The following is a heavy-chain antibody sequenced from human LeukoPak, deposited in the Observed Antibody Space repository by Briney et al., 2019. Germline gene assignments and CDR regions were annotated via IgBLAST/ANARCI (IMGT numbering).Heavy chain of an antibody. CDR3: ARQPSYCSGGSCYSGWFDP. CDR2: IYPGNSDT. D-gene: IGHD2-15*01. Sequence: GESLKISCKGSGYSFTSYWICWVRQMPGKGLEWMGIIYPGNSDTRYSPSFQAPVPISAEKSISTAYMKWSSLKASDTAMYYCARQPSYCSGGSCYSGWFDPWGQGTLVTVSS. V-gene: IGHV5-51*01. CDR1: GYSFTSYW. J-gene: IGHJ5*02.